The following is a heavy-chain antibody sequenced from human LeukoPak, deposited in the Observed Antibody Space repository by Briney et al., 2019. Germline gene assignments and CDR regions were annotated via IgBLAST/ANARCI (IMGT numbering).Heavy chain of an antibody. CDR2: INHSGST. D-gene: IGHD6-13*01. CDR3: ARGLEVAAAPLYYFDY. J-gene: IGHJ4*02. CDR1: GGSFSGYY. Sequence: SETLSLTCAVYGGSFSGYYWSWIRQPPGKGLEWIGEINHSGSTNYNPSLKSRVTISVDTSKNQFSLKLSSVTAADTAVYYCARGLEVAAAPLYYFDYWGQGTLVTVSS. V-gene: IGHV4-34*01.